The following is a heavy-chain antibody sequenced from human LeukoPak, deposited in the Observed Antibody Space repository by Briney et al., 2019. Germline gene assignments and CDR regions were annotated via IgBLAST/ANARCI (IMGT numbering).Heavy chain of an antibody. V-gene: IGHV1-2*02. CDR1: GYTFTGYY. CDR3: ASSTWRTYNWFDP. D-gene: IGHD3-16*01. CDR2: INPNSGGT. Sequence: GASVKVSCKASGYTFTGYYMHWVRQAPGQGLEWMGWINPNSGGTNYAQKFQGRVTMTRDTSISTAYMELSRLRSDDTAVYYCASSTWRTYNWFDPWGQGTLVTVSS. J-gene: IGHJ5*02.